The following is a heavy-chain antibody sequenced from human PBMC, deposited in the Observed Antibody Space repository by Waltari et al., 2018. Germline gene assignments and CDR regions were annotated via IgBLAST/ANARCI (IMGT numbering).Heavy chain of an antibody. CDR3: AREELGDCSGGSCYSGWFDP. J-gene: IGHJ5*02. Sequence: EVQLVQSGAEVKKPGESLKISCKGSGYSFTSYWIGWVRQMPGKGLEWIGSIYYSGSTYYNPSLKSRVTISVDTSKNQFSLKLSSVTAADTAVYYCAREELGDCSGGSCYSGWFDPWGQGTLVTVSS. V-gene: IGHV5-51*03. D-gene: IGHD2-15*01. CDR2: IYYSGST. CDR1: GYSFTSYW.